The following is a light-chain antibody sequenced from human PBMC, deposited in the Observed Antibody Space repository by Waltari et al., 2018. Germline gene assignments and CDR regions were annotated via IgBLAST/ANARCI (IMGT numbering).Light chain of an antibody. CDR3: SSYTSSSTLV. J-gene: IGLJ2*01. CDR2: DVS. CDR1: SSDVGGYNY. Sequence: QSALTQPASVSGSPGQSITISCTGTSSDVGGYNYVSWDQQHPGKAPKLMIYDVSNRPSGVSNRFSGSKSGNTASLTISGLQAEDEADYYCSSYTSSSTLVFGGGTKLTVL. V-gene: IGLV2-14*03.